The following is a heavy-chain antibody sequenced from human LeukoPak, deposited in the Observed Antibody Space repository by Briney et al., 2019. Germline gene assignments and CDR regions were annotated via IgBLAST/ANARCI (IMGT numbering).Heavy chain of an antibody. CDR2: IIPIFGTA. CDR3: ARGDGYNGPLFDY. V-gene: IGHV1-69*05. J-gene: IGHJ4*02. CDR1: GGTFSSYA. D-gene: IGHD5-24*01. Sequence: PLASVKVSCKASGGTFSSYAISWVRQAPGQGLEWMGGIIPIFGTANYAQKFQGRVTITTDESTSTAYMELSSLRSEDTAVYYCARGDGYNGPLFDYWGQGTLVTVSS.